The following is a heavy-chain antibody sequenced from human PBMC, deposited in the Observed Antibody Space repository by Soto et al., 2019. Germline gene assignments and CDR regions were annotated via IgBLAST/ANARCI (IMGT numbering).Heavy chain of an antibody. J-gene: IGHJ5*02. D-gene: IGHD2-15*01. CDR1: GGTFSSYA. Sequence: ASVKVSCKASGGTFSSYAISWVRQAPGQGLEWMGGIIPIFGTANYAQKFQGRVTITADESTSTAYMELSSLRSEDTAVYYCARVPCSGGRCYSSGWFDPWGQGTVGTVS. CDR3: ARVPCSGGRCYSSGWFDP. CDR2: IIPIFGTA. V-gene: IGHV1-69*13.